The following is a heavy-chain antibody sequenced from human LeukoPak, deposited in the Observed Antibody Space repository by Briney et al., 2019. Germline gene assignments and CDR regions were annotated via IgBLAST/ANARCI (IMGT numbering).Heavy chain of an antibody. J-gene: IGHJ4*02. Sequence: GRSLRLSCAASGFTFDDYAMHWVRQAPGKGLEWVSGISWNSGSIGYADSVKGRFTISRDNAKNSLYLQMNSLRAEDTALYYCAKDTYNYGFYWGQGTLVTVSS. CDR2: ISWNSGSI. D-gene: IGHD5-18*01. CDR1: GFTFDDYA. V-gene: IGHV3-9*01. CDR3: AKDTYNYGFY.